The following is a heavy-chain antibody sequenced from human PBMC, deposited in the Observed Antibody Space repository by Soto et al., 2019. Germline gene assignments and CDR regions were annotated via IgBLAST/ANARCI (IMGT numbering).Heavy chain of an antibody. Sequence: SETLSLTCSVSGAAPNSGNSSWSWIRKVPGKGLEWIGHIYVTGAVDYNPSLRDRITISQDTSERQFSLNLRLVTAADTAVYYCARLRIATNNYKWFDPWGQGTLVTVS. V-gene: IGHV4-31*03. CDR3: ARLRIATNNYKWFDP. D-gene: IGHD2-21*01. CDR1: GAAPNSGNSS. CDR2: IYVTGAV. J-gene: IGHJ5*02.